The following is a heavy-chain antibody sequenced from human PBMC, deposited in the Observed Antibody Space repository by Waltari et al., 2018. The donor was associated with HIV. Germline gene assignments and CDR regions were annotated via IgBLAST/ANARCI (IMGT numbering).Heavy chain of an antibody. CDR1: GYTFTSYW. V-gene: IGHV5-51*01. Sequence: EVQLVQSGAEVKKPGESLKISCKGSGYTFTSYWIGWVRQMPGKGLEWMGIIYPGDSGTTYSPSLQGQVTISADKSISTAYLQWSSLKASDTAMYYCARQDIVVVPDAFDIWGQGTMVTVSS. J-gene: IGHJ3*02. CDR2: IYPGDSGT. CDR3: ARQDIVVVPDAFDI. D-gene: IGHD2-2*01.